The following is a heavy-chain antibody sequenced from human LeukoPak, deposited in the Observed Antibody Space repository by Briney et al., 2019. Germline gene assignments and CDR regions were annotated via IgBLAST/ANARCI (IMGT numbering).Heavy chain of an antibody. CDR2: IIPILGIA. V-gene: IGHV1-69*04. Sequence: GASVKVSCKASGGTFSSYAISWVRQAPGQGLEWMGRIIPILGIANYAQKFQGRVTITADKSTSTAYMELSSLRSEDTAVYYCARAGRGVRGAPSGYWGQGTLVTVSS. D-gene: IGHD3-10*01. CDR1: GGTFSSYA. CDR3: ARAGRGVRGAPSGY. J-gene: IGHJ4*02.